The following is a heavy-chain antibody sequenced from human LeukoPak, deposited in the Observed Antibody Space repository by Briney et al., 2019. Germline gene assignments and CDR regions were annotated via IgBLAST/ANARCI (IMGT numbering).Heavy chain of an antibody. Sequence: PGGSLRLSCAASGFTFSSYALHWVRQAPGKGLEYVSAINNNGGTTYYADSVKGRFTISRDNSKNTLFLQMSSLRAEDTAVYYCVKDTSPSPYYFDYWGQGTLVTVSS. CDR1: GFTFSSYA. J-gene: IGHJ4*02. V-gene: IGHV3-64D*06. CDR2: INNNGGTT. CDR3: VKDTSPSPYYFDY. D-gene: IGHD3-16*01.